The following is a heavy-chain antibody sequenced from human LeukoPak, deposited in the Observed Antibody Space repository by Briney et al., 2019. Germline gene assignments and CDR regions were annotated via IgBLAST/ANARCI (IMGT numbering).Heavy chain of an antibody. V-gene: IGHV3-11*05. D-gene: IGHD2-21*02. Sequence: GGSLRLSCAASGFTFSDYYMSWNRQAPGKGLEWVSYISSSSSYTNYADSVKGRFTISRDNAKNSLYLQMNSLRAEDTAVYYCARVLKLYCGGDCNYFDYWGRGTLVTVSS. CDR1: GFTFSDYY. CDR3: ARVLKLYCGGDCNYFDY. CDR2: ISSSSSYT. J-gene: IGHJ4*02.